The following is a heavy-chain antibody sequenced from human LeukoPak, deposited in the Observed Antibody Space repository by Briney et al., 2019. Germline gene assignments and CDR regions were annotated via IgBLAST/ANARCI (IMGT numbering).Heavy chain of an antibody. Sequence: ASVKVSCKASGYTFTNFDINWVRQAPGQGLEWMGWMNPVSGKAGSAQKFQGRVTLTRDTFINTAYMEVSSLTSDDTAFYYCARAPMGTAPLYWGQGTLVTVSS. CDR1: GYTFTNFD. D-gene: IGHD5-18*01. CDR2: MNPVSGKA. J-gene: IGHJ4*02. V-gene: IGHV1-8*01. CDR3: ARAPMGTAPLY.